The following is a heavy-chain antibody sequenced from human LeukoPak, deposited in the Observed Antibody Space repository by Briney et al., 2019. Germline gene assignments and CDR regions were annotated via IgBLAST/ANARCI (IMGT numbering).Heavy chain of an antibody. CDR2: IWYDGSNK. CDR1: GFTFSSYG. J-gene: IGHJ4*02. CDR3: ARDRDAVFDY. Sequence: VRSLRLSCAASGFTFSSYGMHWVRQAPGKGLEWVAVIWYDGSNKYYADSVKGRFTVSRDNSKNTLYLQMNSLRAEDTAVYYCARDRDAVFDYWGQGTLVTVSS. V-gene: IGHV3-33*01. D-gene: IGHD2-21*01.